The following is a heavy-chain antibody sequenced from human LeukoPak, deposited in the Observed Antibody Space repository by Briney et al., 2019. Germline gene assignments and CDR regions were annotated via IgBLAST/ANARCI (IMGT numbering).Heavy chain of an antibody. CDR3: ARDIVEPPGSGRYFDN. V-gene: IGHV3-30*02. CDR2: IRYDGSDK. D-gene: IGHD1-14*01. J-gene: IGHJ4*02. CDR1: GFSFSSYG. Sequence: PGGSLRLSCAASGFSFSSYGMHWVRQAPGKGLEWVTFIRYDGSDKLYADSVKGRFTTSRDNSRSTLYLQMNSLRPEDTAVYYCARDIVEPPGSGRYFDNWGQGTLITVSS.